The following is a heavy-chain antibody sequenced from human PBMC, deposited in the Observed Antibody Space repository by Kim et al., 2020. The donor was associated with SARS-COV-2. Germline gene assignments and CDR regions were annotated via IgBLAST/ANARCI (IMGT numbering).Heavy chain of an antibody. D-gene: IGHD3-16*02. V-gene: IGHV3-23*01. CDR3: AKSHYDYVWGSYRYCWFDP. Sequence: KGRFTISRDNTKNTLYLQMNSLRAKDTAVYYCAKSHYDYVWGSYRYCWFDPWGQGTLVTVSS. J-gene: IGHJ5*02.